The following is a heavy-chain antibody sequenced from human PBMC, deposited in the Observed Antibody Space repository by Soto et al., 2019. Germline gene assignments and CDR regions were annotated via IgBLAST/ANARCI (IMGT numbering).Heavy chain of an antibody. D-gene: IGHD2-2*01. J-gene: IGHJ6*02. V-gene: IGHV3-7*03. CDR1: GFTFSSYW. CDR2: IKQDGSEK. CDR3: ARDYCSSTSCYSYYYYGMDV. Sequence: PGGSLRLSCAASGFTFSSYWMSWVRQAPGKGLEWVASIKQDGSEKYYVDSVKGRFTISRDNAKNSLYLQMNSLRAEDTSVYYCARDYCSSTSCYSYYYYGMDVWGQGTTVTVSS.